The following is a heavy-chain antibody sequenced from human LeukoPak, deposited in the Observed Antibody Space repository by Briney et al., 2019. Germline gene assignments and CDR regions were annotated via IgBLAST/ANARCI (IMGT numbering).Heavy chain of an antibody. J-gene: IGHJ4*02. CDR1: GGSILTSSYY. CDR2: IYYIGKT. V-gene: IGHV4-39*07. Sequence: SETLSLTCSVSGGSILTSSYYWGWIRQPPGKGLEWIGSIYYIGKTSYNPSLKSRVTLSVDTSKNQFSLKLSSVTAADTAVYYCAMAYTYYYDSSGPTYYFDYWGQGTLVTVSS. D-gene: IGHD3-22*01. CDR3: AMAYTYYYDSSGPTYYFDY.